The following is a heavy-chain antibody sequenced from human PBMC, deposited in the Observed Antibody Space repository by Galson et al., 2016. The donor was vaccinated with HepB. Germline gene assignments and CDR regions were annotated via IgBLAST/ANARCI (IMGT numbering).Heavy chain of an antibody. Sequence: QSGAEVKTPGESLKISCQASGYKFTGYWIGWVRQMPGKGLEWMGIIYPGDSDTRYSPSFQGKVTISADKSSSTAYLQWSSLQATDTAIYYCARLFGYPSKMSCAPWGQGTPVTVSS. CDR2: IYPGDSDT. V-gene: IGHV5-51*01. D-gene: IGHD5-18*01. J-gene: IGHJ5*02. CDR1: GYKFTGYW. CDR3: ARLFGYPSKMSCAP.